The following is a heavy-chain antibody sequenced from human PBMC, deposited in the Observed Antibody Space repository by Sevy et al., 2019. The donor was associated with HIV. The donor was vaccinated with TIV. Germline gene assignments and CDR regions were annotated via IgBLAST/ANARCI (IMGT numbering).Heavy chain of an antibody. CDR2: IIPILGTV. J-gene: IGHJ4*02. CDR3: ARGGGNGWYYFDY. Sequence: ASVKVSCKASGGTFSSYGISWVRQAPGQGLEWMGGIIPILGTVNYAQKFQGRVTITADESTKTAYMEVSSRRTEDTAVYYCARGGGNGWYYFDYWGQETLVTVSS. V-gene: IGHV1-69*13. D-gene: IGHD6-19*01. CDR1: GGTFSSYG.